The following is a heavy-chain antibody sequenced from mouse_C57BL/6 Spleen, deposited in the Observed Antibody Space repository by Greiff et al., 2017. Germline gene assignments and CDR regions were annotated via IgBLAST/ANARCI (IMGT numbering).Heavy chain of an antibody. J-gene: IGHJ1*03. D-gene: IGHD2-5*01. CDR3: ARRGYSNWYFDV. V-gene: IGHV1-59*01. CDR1: GYTFTSYW. Sequence: QVQLQQPGAELVRPGTSVKLSCKASGYTFTSYWMHWVKQRPGQGLEWIGVIDPSDSYTNYNQKFKGKATLTVDTSSSTAYMQLSSLTSEDSAVYYCARRGYSNWYFDVWGTGTTVTVSS. CDR2: IDPSDSYT.